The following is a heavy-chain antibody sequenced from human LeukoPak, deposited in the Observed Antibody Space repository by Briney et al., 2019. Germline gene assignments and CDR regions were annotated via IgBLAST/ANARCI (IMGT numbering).Heavy chain of an antibody. V-gene: IGHV1-69*05. Sequence: SVKVSCKASGGTFKSHVISWVRQAPGQGLEWMGGFIPVFGAASYAERFQDRVTITTDESATTAYMEMSSLTSEDTAVYYCARPRRVVVPAAENRVGANYYYYYMDVWGKGTTVTVSS. CDR1: GGTFKSHV. CDR3: ARPRRVVVPAAENRVGANYYYYYMDV. CDR2: FIPVFGAA. D-gene: IGHD2-2*01. J-gene: IGHJ6*03.